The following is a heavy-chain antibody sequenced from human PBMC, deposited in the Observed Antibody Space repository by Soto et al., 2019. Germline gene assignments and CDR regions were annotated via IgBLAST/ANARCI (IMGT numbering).Heavy chain of an antibody. D-gene: IGHD2-15*01. CDR1: GFTFSSYG. CDR2: IWYDGSNK. CDR3: ARDQYHYCSGGSCYSLDY. Sequence: GGSLRLSCAASGFTFSSYGMHWVRQAPGKGLEWVAVIWYDGSNKYYADSVKGRFTISRDNSKNTLYLQMNSLRAEDTAVYYCARDQYHYCSGGSCYSLDYWGQGTLVTVSS. V-gene: IGHV3-33*01. J-gene: IGHJ4*02.